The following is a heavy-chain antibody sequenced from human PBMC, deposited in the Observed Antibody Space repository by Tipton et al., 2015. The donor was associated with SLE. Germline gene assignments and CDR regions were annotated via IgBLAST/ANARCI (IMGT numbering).Heavy chain of an antibody. CDR2: LDYSGTT. V-gene: IGHV4-39*07. D-gene: IGHD6-13*01. CDR3: ARVNRVAADVDF. J-gene: IGHJ4*02. CDR1: GGSIRSGGYY. Sequence: TLSLTCTVSGGSIRSGGYYWSWVRQLPGKGLEWIGNLDYSGTTYYNPSLQRRVTISLDTSTNRLSLKLSSVIAADTAVYYCARVNRVAADVDFWGQGTLVAVSS.